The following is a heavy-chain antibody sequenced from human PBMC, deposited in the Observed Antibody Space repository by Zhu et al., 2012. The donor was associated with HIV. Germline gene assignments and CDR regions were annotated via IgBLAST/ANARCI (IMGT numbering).Heavy chain of an antibody. CDR3: ARGRDAGLAAGWFDP. J-gene: IGHJ5*02. CDR2: IYYSGST. D-gene: IGHD6-13*01. Sequence: QVQLQESGPGLVKPSETLSLTCIVSGGSISSSSYYWGWIRQPPGKGLEWIGSIYYSGSTYYNPSLKSRVTISVHMSKNQFSLKLSSVTAADTAVYYCARGRDAGLAAGWFDPWGQGNPGPPSPQ. V-gene: IGHV4-39*07. CDR1: GGSISSSSYY.